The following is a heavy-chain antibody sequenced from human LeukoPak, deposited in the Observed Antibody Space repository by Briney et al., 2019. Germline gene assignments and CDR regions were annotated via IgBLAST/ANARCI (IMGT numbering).Heavy chain of an antibody. V-gene: IGHV3-74*01. D-gene: IGHD4-17*01. CDR1: GFTFSSYW. CDR2: INTDGSST. J-gene: IGHJ5*02. CDR3: ARGVNGDSRFDP. Sequence: PGGSLSLLCAASGFTFSSYWMHWVRQAPGKGLVWVSRINTDGSSTTYADSVKGRFTISRDNAKNTLYLQMNSLRAEDTAVYYCARGVNGDSRFDPWGHGNPFTVSS.